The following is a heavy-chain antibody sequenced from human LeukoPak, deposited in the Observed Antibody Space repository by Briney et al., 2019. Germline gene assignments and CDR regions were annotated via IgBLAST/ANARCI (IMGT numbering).Heavy chain of an antibody. CDR2: ISTSSKTI. D-gene: IGHD6-6*01. J-gene: IGHJ4*02. V-gene: IGHV3-48*01. CDR3: VRGWSTDSSSSHLDY. CDR1: GFTFSSYN. Sequence: SGGSLRLSCAASGFTFSSYNMNWVRQAPGKGREWVSYISTSSKTIYYADSVKGRFTISRDNGRNSLHLQMNSLRAEDKAVYYCVRGWSTDSSSSHLDYWGQGTLVTVSS.